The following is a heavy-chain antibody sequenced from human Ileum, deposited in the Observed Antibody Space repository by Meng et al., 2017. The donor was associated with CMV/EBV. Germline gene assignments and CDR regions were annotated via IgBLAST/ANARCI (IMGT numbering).Heavy chain of an antibody. CDR1: GGNYSSYT. D-gene: IGHD3/OR15-3a*01. CDR3: ARVDWRADYYFDY. J-gene: IGHJ4*02. CDR2: IIPSLGIG. Sequence: SSVKVSCKASGGNYSSYTIIWVRQAPGQGLEWMGRIIPSLGIGSNAQRFQGRVSITADRSTNPVYMELSSLTSDDTAVYYCARVDWRADYYFDYWGQETVVTVSS. V-gene: IGHV1-69*02.